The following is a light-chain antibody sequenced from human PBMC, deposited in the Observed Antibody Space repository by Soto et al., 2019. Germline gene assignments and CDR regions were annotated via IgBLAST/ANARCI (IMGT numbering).Light chain of an antibody. V-gene: IGKV3-11*01. CDR1: QSVSSY. CDR3: QQRSNWPRWP. CDR2: DAS. J-gene: IGKJ1*01. Sequence: EIVLTQSPATLSLSPGERATLSCRASQSVSSYLAWYQQKPGQAPRLLIYDASNRATGIPARFSGSGSGTDFTLTISSLEPEDFAVYYCQQRSNWPRWPFGQGTKVEIK.